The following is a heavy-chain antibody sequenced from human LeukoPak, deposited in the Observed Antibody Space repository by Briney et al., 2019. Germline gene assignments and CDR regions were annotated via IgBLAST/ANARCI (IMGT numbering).Heavy chain of an antibody. D-gene: IGHD2-21*01. Sequence: GGSLRLSCVGSGFTFRSHAMSWVRQASEKGLEFVSGIYENGGTTYYADSVKGRFSISRDNSKNTLYLQMDSLRGEDTAVYYCAKDFRIGYSAHFDYWGQGALVTVSS. J-gene: IGHJ4*02. CDR2: IYENGGTT. V-gene: IGHV3-23*01. CDR1: GFTFRSHA. CDR3: AKDFRIGYSAHFDY.